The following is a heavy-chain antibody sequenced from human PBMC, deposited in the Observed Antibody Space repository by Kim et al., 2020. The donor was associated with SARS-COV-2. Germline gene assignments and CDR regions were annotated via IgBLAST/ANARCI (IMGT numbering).Heavy chain of an antibody. J-gene: IGHJ4*02. V-gene: IGHV3-23*01. CDR2: ISGSGGST. CDR3: AKGNYGWFTLFDY. Sequence: GGSLRLSCAASGFTFSNYAMSWVRQAPGKGLEWVSAISGSGGSTYYADSVKGRFTISRDNSKNTLYLQMNSLRAEDTAVYYCAKGNYGWFTLFDYWGQGTLVTVSS. D-gene: IGHD6-19*01. CDR1: GFTFSNYA.